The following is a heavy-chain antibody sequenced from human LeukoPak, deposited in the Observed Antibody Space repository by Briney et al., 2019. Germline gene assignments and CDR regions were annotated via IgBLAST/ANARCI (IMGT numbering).Heavy chain of an antibody. V-gene: IGHV3-74*01. D-gene: IGHD1-1*01. Sequence: PGGSLRLSCAASGFTFSSYWMHWVRQAPGRGLVWVSRINSDGSSKSYADSVKGRFTISRDNAKNTLYLQMNSLRAEDTAVYYCARDHQATGRADVWGKGTTVTVSS. CDR2: INSDGSSK. CDR1: GFTFSSYW. J-gene: IGHJ6*04. CDR3: ARDHQATGRADV.